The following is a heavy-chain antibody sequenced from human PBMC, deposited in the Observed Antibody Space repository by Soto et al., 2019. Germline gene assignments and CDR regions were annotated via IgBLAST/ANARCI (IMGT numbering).Heavy chain of an antibody. V-gene: IGHV1-69*06. Sequence: QVQLVQSGAEVKKPGSSVKVSCKASGGTFSSYAISWVRQAPGQGLEWLGGIIPIFGTANYAQKFQGRVTITADKSTSTDYLELSSLRSDDTDVYYCATLGSTAMVKIDYWGQGTLVTVYS. CDR3: ATLGSTAMVKIDY. D-gene: IGHD5-18*01. CDR2: IIPIFGTA. J-gene: IGHJ4*02. CDR1: GGTFSSYA.